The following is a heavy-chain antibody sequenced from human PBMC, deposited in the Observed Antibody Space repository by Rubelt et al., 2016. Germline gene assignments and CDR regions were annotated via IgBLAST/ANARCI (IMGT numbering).Heavy chain of an antibody. CDR3: ARRRTVPQNWFDP. V-gene: IGHV4-39*01. J-gene: IGHJ5*02. CDR1: GGSISGSSYY. D-gene: IGHD4-17*01. CDR2: IFSSGST. Sequence: QQQLQESGPGLVKPSETLSLTCIVSGGSISGSSYYWGWIRQPPGQGLEWIARIFSSGSTSYMPSLTRRVPSAVDTSKNQFSLRLKSVTAADTAVYYCARRRTVPQNWFDPWGQGTRVTVSS.